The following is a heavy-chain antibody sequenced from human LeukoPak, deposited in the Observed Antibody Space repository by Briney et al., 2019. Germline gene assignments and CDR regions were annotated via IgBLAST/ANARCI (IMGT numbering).Heavy chain of an antibody. V-gene: IGHV3-30*18. CDR1: GLTFSSHG. Sequence: GGSLRLSCAASGLTFSSHGIHWVRQAPGKGLEWVAVVSADGGTTYYADSVKGRFTISRDNSMNTLYLQMNSLRGEDTAMYYCTKESASGSPYSFDYWGQGTLVTVSS. CDR2: VSADGGTT. J-gene: IGHJ4*02. CDR3: TKESASGSPYSFDY. D-gene: IGHD1-26*01.